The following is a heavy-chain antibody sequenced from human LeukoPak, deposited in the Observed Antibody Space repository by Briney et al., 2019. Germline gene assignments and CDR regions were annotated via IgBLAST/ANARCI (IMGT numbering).Heavy chain of an antibody. CDR1: GFTFSSFT. CDR3: AREMYAGWYFAFDI. J-gene: IGHJ3*02. CDR2: ISNSGDYI. D-gene: IGHD6-19*01. Sequence: GGSLRLSCTVSGFTFSSFTMNWVRQGPGKGLEWVASISNSGDYISYADSLKGRFTISRDNAKNSLFLQMSSLRAEDTAVYYCAREMYAGWYFAFDIWGQGTMVTVSS. V-gene: IGHV3-21*01.